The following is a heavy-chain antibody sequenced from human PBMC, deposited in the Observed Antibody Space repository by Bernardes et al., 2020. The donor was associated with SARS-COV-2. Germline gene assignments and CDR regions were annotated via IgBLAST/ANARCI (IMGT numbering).Heavy chain of an antibody. J-gene: IGHJ5*02. CDR3: ATGPPIVGASNWFDP. D-gene: IGHD1-26*01. V-gene: IGHV1-24*01. CDR2: FDPEDGET. CDR1: GYTLTELS. Sequence: SVKVSCKVSGYTLTELSMHWVRQAPGKGLEWMGGFDPEDGETIYAQKFQGRVTMTEDTSTDTAYMELSSLRSEDTAVYYCATGPPIVGASNWFDPWGQGTLVTVSS.